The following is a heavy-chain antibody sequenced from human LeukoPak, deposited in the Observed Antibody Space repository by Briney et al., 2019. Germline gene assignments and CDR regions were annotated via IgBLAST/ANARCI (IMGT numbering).Heavy chain of an antibody. CDR3: ARLRVGKDTAMVDYYYYMDV. D-gene: IGHD5-18*01. CDR2: IYPGDSDI. V-gene: IGHV5-51*01. Sequence: GESLKISCKGSGYSFTSYWIGWVRQMPGKGLEWMGIIYPGDSDIRYSPSFQGQVTISADKSISTAYLQWSSLKASDTAMYYCARLRVGKDTAMVDYYYYMDVWGKGTTVTVSS. J-gene: IGHJ6*03. CDR1: GYSFTSYW.